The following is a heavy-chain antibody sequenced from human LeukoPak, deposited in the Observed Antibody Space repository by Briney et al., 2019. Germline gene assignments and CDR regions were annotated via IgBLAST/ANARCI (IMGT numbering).Heavy chain of an antibody. CDR2: IYYRGSTNYSPSL. D-gene: IGHD4-17*01. V-gene: IGHV4-59*08. J-gene: IGHJ2*01. CDR1: GGSITNYY. Sequence: SETLSLTCTVSGGSITNYYWSWIRQPPGRGLEWIGYIYYRGSTNYSPSLNYNPSLKSRVTMSVDTSKNQLSLKLSSVTAADTAVYYCAKYGDSWYFDLWGRGTLVTVSS. CDR3: AKYGDSWYFDL.